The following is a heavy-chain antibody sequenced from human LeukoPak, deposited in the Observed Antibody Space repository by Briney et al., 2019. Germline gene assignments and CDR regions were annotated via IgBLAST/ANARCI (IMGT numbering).Heavy chain of an antibody. V-gene: IGHV3-30*04. CDR2: ISYDGSNK. CDR1: GFTFSSYA. D-gene: IGHD4-17*01. CDR3: ARAVYGDYVEATFDY. Sequence: GGTLRLSCAASGFTFSSYAMHWVRQAPGKGLEWVAVISYDGSNKYYADSVKGRFTISRDNSKNTLYLQMNSLRAEDTAVYYCARAVYGDYVEATFDYWGQGTLVTVSS. J-gene: IGHJ4*02.